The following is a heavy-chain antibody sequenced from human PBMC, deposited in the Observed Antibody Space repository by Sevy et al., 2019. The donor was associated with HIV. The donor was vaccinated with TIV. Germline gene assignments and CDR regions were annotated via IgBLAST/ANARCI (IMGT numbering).Heavy chain of an antibody. J-gene: IGHJ5*02. CDR1: GFTFSSYA. CDR3: AREIEYYYDSSGYSPWFDP. V-gene: IGHV3-30-3*01. CDR2: ISYDGSNK. D-gene: IGHD3-22*01. Sequence: GGSLRLSCAASGFTFSSYAMHWVRQAPGKGLEWVAVISYDGSNKYYADSVKGRFTISRDNSKNTLYLQMNGLRAEDTAVYYCAREIEYYYDSSGYSPWFDPWGQGTLVTVSS.